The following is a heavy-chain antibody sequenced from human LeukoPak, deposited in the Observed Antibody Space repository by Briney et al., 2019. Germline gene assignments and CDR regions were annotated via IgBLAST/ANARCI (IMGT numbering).Heavy chain of an antibody. CDR2: INRKSGKT. CDR3: AKAGHLDYFLRWFDP. V-gene: IGHV1-2*02. CDR1: GYTFTDYY. Sequence: ASVKVSCKASGYTFTDYYVHWIRQAPGQGFDWMGWINRKSGKTKYAPIFEGRVSMTRDTSTQTVYMQLNSLKSDDTAVYYCAKAGHLDYFLRWFDPWGQGTLITVSS. J-gene: IGHJ5*02. D-gene: IGHD3/OR15-3a*01.